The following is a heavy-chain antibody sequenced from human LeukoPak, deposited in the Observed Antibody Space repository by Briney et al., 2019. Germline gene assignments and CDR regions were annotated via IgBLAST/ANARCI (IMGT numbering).Heavy chain of an antibody. CDR2: INPNSGGT. Sequence: ASVKVSCKASGYTFTGYYMHWARQAPGQGREWMGWINPNSGGTNYAQKFQGRVTMTSDTSISTAYMELSRLRSDDTAVYYCARDPYDSSGAYWGQGTMVTVSS. CDR3: ARDPYDSSGAY. CDR1: GYTFTGYY. D-gene: IGHD3-22*01. V-gene: IGHV1-2*02. J-gene: IGHJ3*01.